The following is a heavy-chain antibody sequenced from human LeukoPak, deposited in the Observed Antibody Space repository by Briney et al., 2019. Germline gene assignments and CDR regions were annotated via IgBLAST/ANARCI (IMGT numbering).Heavy chain of an antibody. Sequence: GGSLRLSCAASGFTFSSYEMNWVRQAPGKGLEWVSYISSSGSTIYYADSVKGRFTISRDNAKNSLYLQMNSLRAEDTAVYYCARVSPYGSGSYTYYYYYYGMDVGGQGTTVTVSS. V-gene: IGHV3-48*03. CDR2: ISSSGSTI. J-gene: IGHJ6*02. D-gene: IGHD3-10*01. CDR3: ARVSPYGSGSYTYYYYYYGMDV. CDR1: GFTFSSYE.